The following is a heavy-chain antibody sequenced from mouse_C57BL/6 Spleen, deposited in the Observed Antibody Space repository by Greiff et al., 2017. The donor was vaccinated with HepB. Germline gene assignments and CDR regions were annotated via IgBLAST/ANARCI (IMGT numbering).Heavy chain of an antibody. D-gene: IGHD2-2*01. CDR3: ARDLIYYGYDDFDY. J-gene: IGHJ2*01. V-gene: IGHV1-64*01. CDR1: GYTFTSYW. Sequence: QVQLQQSGAELVKPGASVKLSCKASGYTFTSYWMHWVKQRPGQGLEWIGMIHPNSGSTNYNEKFKSKATLTVDKSSSTAYMQLSSLTSEDSAVYYCARDLIYYGYDDFDYWGQGTTLTVSS. CDR2: IHPNSGST.